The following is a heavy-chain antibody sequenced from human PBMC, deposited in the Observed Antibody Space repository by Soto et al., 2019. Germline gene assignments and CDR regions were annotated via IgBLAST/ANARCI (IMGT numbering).Heavy chain of an antibody. CDR3: AKEGAVSMGYFDL. CDR2: IAWDGGSR. V-gene: IGHV3-9*01. CDR1: GFTFHNFA. J-gene: IGHJ4*02. D-gene: IGHD6-19*01. Sequence: EVQVAESGGGLVQPGRSLRLSCAASGFTFHNFAMHWVRQAPGKGLEWVSGIAWDGGSRGYAGSVKGRFTISRDNARNALYLQMRSLRAEDTAMYYCAKEGAVSMGYFDLWGQGPLVIVSS.